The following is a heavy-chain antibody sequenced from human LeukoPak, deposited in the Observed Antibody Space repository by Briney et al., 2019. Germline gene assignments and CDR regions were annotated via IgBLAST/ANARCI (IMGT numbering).Heavy chain of an antibody. V-gene: IGHV1-69*01. CDR2: IIPIFGTA. CDR1: GGTFSSCA. Sequence: EASVKVSCKASGGTFSSCAISWVRQAPGQGLEWMGGIIPIFGTANYAQKFQGRVTITADESTSTAYMELSSLRSEDTAVYYCARKAPVYDILTGYYSYFDYWGQGTLVTVSS. CDR3: ARKAPVYDILTGYYSYFDY. D-gene: IGHD3-9*01. J-gene: IGHJ4*02.